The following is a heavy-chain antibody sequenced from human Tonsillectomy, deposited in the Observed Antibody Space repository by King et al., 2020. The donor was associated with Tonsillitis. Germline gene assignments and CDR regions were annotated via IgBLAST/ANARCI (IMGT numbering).Heavy chain of an antibody. CDR2: IIPIFGTA. V-gene: IGHV1-69*06. D-gene: IGHD3-10*01. Sequence: VQLVESGAEVKKPGSSVNVSCKASGGTFSSYAISWVRQAPGQGLEWMGGIIPIFGTANYAQKFQGRVTITADKSTSTAYMELSSLRSEDTAVYYCARGPSPDYGSGSPPYYWGQGTLVTVSS. CDR1: GGTFSSYA. CDR3: ARGPSPDYGSGSPPYY. J-gene: IGHJ4*02.